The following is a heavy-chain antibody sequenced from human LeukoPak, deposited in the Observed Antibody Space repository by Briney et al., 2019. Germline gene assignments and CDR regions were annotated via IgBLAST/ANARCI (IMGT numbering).Heavy chain of an antibody. D-gene: IGHD7-27*01. CDR2: IYYSGAT. J-gene: IGHJ3*01. CDR1: GGSISSNY. CDR3: ARHSNWGSGTFDL. Sequence: PSATLSLTCAVSGGSISSNYWSWIRQSPGKGLEWIGYIYYSGATNYNPSLESRVTISLDTSQNQISLKLSSVTAAGTAVYHCARHSNWGSGTFDLWGQGTMVTISS. V-gene: IGHV4-59*08.